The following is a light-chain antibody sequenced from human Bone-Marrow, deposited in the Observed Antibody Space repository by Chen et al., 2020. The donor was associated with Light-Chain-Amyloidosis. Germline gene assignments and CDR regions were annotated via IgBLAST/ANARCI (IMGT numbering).Light chain of an antibody. Sequence: SYVLTQPPSVSVAPGQTAEITCGGDNIGSTSVHWYQQTPGQAPLLVVYDDSDRPSGIPERLSGSNSGNTATLTISRVEAGDEADDYCQVWDRSSDRTVFGGGTKLTVL. CDR1: NIGSTS. CDR2: DDS. CDR3: QVWDRSSDRTV. V-gene: IGLV3-21*02. J-gene: IGLJ3*02.